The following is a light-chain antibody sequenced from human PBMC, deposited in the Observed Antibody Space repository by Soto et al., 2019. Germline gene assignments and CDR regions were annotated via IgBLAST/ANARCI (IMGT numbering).Light chain of an antibody. CDR3: QQYNNCPRT. Sequence: LLTPSPGTLSLSPGERATLSCRASQSVSSSYLAWYQQKPGQAPRLLIYGASSRATGISARFSGSGSGTEFTLTISSLQPEDFATYYCQQYNNCPRTFGQGTKVDIK. V-gene: IGKV3-20*01. J-gene: IGKJ1*01. CDR1: QSVSSSY. CDR2: GAS.